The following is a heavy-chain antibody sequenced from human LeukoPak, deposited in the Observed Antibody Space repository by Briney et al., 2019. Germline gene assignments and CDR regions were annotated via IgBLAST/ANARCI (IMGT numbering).Heavy chain of an antibody. V-gene: IGHV1-2*06. CDR3: ARALDYVFDY. CDR2: MNPNSGGT. D-gene: IGHD4-17*01. Sequence: ASVKVSCKASGYTFTDYYIHWVRQAPGQRLEWMGRMNPNSGGTNYAQKFQGRVTMTRDTSISTAYMEMSRLTSDDTAVFYCARALDYVFDYWGQGTLVTVSS. J-gene: IGHJ4*02. CDR1: GYTFTDYY.